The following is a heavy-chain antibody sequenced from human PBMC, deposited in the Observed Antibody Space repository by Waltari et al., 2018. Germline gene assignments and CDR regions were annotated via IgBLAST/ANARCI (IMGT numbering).Heavy chain of an antibody. J-gene: IGHJ4*02. D-gene: IGHD5-12*01. CDR2: IYYSGVT. CDR3: ARGGYSGYDPQHFDY. CDR1: GGSISSGDYY. Sequence: QVQLQESGPGLVKPSQTLSLTCTVSGGSISSGDYYWSWIRQPPGKGLEWIGYIYYSGVTYYNPSLKSRVTISVDTSKNQFSLKLSSVTAADTAVYYCARGGYSGYDPQHFDYWGQGTLVTVSS. V-gene: IGHV4-30-4*08.